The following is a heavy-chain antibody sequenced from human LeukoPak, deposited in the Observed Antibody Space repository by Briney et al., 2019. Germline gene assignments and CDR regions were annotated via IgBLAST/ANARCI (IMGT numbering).Heavy chain of an antibody. D-gene: IGHD3-10*01. CDR2: IYTSGST. CDR1: GGSISSGSYY. Sequence: SETPSLTCTVSGGSISSGSYYWSWIRQPAGKGLEWIGRIYTSGSTNYNPSLKSRVTISVDTSKNQFSLKLSSVTAADTAVYYCARVMGGFTIDYWGQGTLVTVSS. CDR3: ARVMGGFTIDY. V-gene: IGHV4-61*02. J-gene: IGHJ4*02.